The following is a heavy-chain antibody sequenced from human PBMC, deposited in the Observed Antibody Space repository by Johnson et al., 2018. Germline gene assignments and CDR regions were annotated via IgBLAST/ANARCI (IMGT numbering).Heavy chain of an antibody. V-gene: IGHV3-33*06. CDR1: GFTFSSYG. CDR2: IWYDGSNK. D-gene: IGHD2-2*02. Sequence: QVQLVQSGGGVVQPGRSLRLSCAASGFTFSSYGMHWVRQAPGKGLEWVAVIWYDGSNKYYADSVKGRFTISRDNSKNTLYLQMNSLRAEDTAVYYCAKDYSCSSTSCYNYYYYYGMDVWGQGTTVTVSS. J-gene: IGHJ6*02. CDR3: AKDYSCSSTSCYNYYYYYGMDV.